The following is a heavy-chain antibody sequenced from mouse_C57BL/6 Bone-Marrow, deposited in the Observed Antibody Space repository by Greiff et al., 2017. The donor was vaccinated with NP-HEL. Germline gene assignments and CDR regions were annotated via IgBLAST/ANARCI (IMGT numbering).Heavy chain of an antibody. CDR1: GYTFTSYG. CDR3: ARRSLWYWYFDV. CDR2: IYPRSGNT. D-gene: IGHD1-1*02. V-gene: IGHV1-81*01. J-gene: IGHJ1*03. Sequence: QVQLQQSGAELARPGASVKLSCKASGYTFTSYGISWVKQRTGQGLEWIGEIYPRSGNTYYNEKFKGKATLTADKSSSTAYMELRSLTSEDSAVYFCARRSLWYWYFDVWGTGTTVTVSS.